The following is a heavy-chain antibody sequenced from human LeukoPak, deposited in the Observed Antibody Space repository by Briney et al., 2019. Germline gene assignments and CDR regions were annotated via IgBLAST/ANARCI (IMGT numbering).Heavy chain of an antibody. Sequence: PGGSLRLSCAASGFTFSSYGMHWVRQAPGKGLEWVAVISYDGSNKYYAASVKGRFTISRDNSKNTLFLQMNSLRPEDTAVYYCASKWFCGGDCYYQIDFWGQGTLVTVSS. CDR3: ASKWFCGGDCYYQIDF. CDR2: ISYDGSNK. J-gene: IGHJ4*02. V-gene: IGHV3-30*03. D-gene: IGHD2-21*02. CDR1: GFTFSSYG.